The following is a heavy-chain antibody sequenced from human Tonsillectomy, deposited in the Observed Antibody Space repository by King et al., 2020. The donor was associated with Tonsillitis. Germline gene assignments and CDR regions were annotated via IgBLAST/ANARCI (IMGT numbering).Heavy chain of an antibody. D-gene: IGHD1/OR15-1a*01. J-gene: IGHJ2*01. CDR3: ARKNRFPYWYFDL. CDR2: LSHGGSST. V-gene: IGHV3-23*04. Sequence: VQLVESGGGLVQPGGSLRLSCAASGFTFSTYAMSWVRQAPGKGPEWVSALSHGGSSTYYADSVKGRFIISRDNSKNTLYLKMNSLRAEDTALYYCARKNRFPYWYFDLWGRGTLVTVSS. CDR1: GFTFSTYA.